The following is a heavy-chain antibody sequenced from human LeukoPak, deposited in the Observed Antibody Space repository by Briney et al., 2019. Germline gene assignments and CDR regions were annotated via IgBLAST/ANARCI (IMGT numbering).Heavy chain of an antibody. J-gene: IGHJ4*02. CDR1: GGSISSYY. Sequence: SETLSLTCTVSGGSISSYYWSWIRQPPGKGLEWIGYIYYSGSTNYNPSLKSRVTISVDTSKNQFSLKLSSVTAADTAVYYCARSVPGDYFDYWGQGTLVTVSS. CDR2: IYYSGST. V-gene: IGHV4-59*01. D-gene: IGHD1-1*01. CDR3: ARSVPGDYFDY.